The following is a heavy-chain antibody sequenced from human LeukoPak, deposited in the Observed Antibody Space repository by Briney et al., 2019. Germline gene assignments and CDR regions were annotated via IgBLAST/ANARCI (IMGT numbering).Heavy chain of an antibody. Sequence: SENLSLTCSVSGGSISSYYWGWIRHPPGEGMGWIGYIYYSGSTNYNPSLKSRVTISVDTSKNQFSLKLSSVTAADTAVYYCARDFGFGELAVGYWGQGTLVTVSS. CDR2: IYYSGST. J-gene: IGHJ4*02. CDR3: ARDFGFGELAVGY. D-gene: IGHD3-10*01. V-gene: IGHV4-59*01. CDR1: GGSISSYY.